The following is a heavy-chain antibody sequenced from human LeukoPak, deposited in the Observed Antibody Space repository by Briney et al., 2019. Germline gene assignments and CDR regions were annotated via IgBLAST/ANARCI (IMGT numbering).Heavy chain of an antibody. CDR3: ARGVVVVPAAIRGGGWFDP. CDR2: IYTSGST. Sequence: SETLSLTCTVSGGSISSGSYYWSWIRQPAGKGLEWIGRIYTSGSTNYNPSLKSRVTISVDTSKNQFSLKLSSVTAADTAVYYCARGVVVVPAAIRGGGWFDPWGQGTLVTVSS. V-gene: IGHV4-61*02. D-gene: IGHD2-2*02. J-gene: IGHJ5*02. CDR1: GGSISSGSYY.